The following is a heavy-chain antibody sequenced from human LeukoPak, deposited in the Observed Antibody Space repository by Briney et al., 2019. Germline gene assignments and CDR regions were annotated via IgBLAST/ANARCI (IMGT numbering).Heavy chain of an antibody. D-gene: IGHD3-10*01. Sequence: SETLSLTCTVSGGSISSYYWSWIRQPAGKGLEWIGRIYTSGSTNYNPSLKSRVTMSVDTSKNHVSLWLTSVTAADTAVYYCARQSRTTLIRGILIAHANWFDPWGQGILVTVSS. V-gene: IGHV4-4*07. CDR3: ARQSRTTLIRGILIAHANWFDP. CDR1: GGSISSYY. CDR2: IYTSGST. J-gene: IGHJ5*02.